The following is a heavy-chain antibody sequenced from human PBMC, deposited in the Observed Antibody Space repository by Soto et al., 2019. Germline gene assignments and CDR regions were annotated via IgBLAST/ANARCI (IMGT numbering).Heavy chain of an antibody. J-gene: IGHJ4*02. CDR1: GGSISSCGYY. Sequence: SETLSLTCTVSGGSISSCGYYWSWIRQHPVKGLEWIGYIYYSGSTYYNPSLKSRVTISVDTSKNQFSLKLSSVTAADTAVYYCARGKIAAAGPSDYWGQGTPVNVSS. CDR2: IYYSGST. CDR3: ARGKIAAAGPSDY. V-gene: IGHV4-31*03. D-gene: IGHD6-13*01.